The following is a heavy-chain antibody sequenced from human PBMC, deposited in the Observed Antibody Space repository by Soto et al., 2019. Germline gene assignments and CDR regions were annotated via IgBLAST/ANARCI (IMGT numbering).Heavy chain of an antibody. D-gene: IGHD2-21*02. CDR3: ATACYSGLDP. CDR1: GYPFSKYG. V-gene: IGHV1-18*04. J-gene: IGHJ5*02. CDR2: IKPDNGDT. Sequence: QLQLVQSGAEVERPGASVRVSCKAYGYPFSKYGISWIRQAPGQGLEWMGWIKPDNGDTNYAQKFQGRVTMTTDTSSTAAYMALGRLRADDTAVYYCATACYSGLDPWGQGILVSVSS.